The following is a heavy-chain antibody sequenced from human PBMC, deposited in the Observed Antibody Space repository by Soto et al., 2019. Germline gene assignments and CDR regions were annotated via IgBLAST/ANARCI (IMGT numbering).Heavy chain of an antibody. V-gene: IGHV3-15*07. J-gene: IGHJ6*02. CDR3: ATMGHCSNGVCSYYYYGMDV. D-gene: IGHD2-8*01. CDR2: IKSKIDGGTS. CDR1: GFTFSHAW. Sequence: EVQLVESGGGLVKPGGSLRLSCGASGFTFSHAWMNWVGQAPGKGLEWVGRIKSKIDGGTSDYAAPVKGRFSISRDDSKDTLFLQMNSLKIEDTAVYFCATMGHCSNGVCSYYYYGMDVWGLGTTVTVSS.